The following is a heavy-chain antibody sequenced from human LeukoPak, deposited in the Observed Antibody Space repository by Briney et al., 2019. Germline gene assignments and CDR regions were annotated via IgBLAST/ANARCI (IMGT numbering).Heavy chain of an antibody. V-gene: IGHV1-46*01. J-gene: IGHJ3*02. CDR2: INPSGGST. CDR3: ARDQALQDAFDI. CDR1: GYTFTGYY. Sequence: ASVKVSCKASGYTFTGYYMHWVRQAPGQGLEWMGIINPSGGSTSYAQKFQGRVTMTRDMSTSTVYMELSSLRSEDTAVYYCARDQALQDAFDIWGQGTMVTVSS.